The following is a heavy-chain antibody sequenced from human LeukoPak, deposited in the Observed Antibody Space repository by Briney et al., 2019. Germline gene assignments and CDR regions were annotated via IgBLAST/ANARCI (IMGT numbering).Heavy chain of an antibody. CDR3: AKVWYDSSGSQGGSFDI. CDR2: ISWNSGSI. V-gene: IGHV3-9*01. Sequence: GGSLRLSCAASGFTFDDYAMHWVRQAPGKGLEWVSGISWNSGSIGYADSVKGRFTISRDNAKNSLYLQMNSLRAEDTALYYCAKVWYDSSGSQGGSFDIWGQGTMVTVSS. CDR1: GFTFDDYA. J-gene: IGHJ3*02. D-gene: IGHD3-22*01.